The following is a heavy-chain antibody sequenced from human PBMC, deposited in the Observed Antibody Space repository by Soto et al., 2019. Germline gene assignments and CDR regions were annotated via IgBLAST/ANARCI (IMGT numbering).Heavy chain of an antibody. CDR2: SHQSGNT. V-gene: IGHV4-4*02. CDR3: ATRDTGRVY. D-gene: IGHD5-18*01. J-gene: IGHJ4*02. CDR1: GVSIDSHDW. Sequence: QVQLQESGPGLVKPSGTLSLTCAVSGVSIDSHDWWTWVRQPPGKGLEWIGESHQSGNTNYNSSLESRVTISLDKSRNHFSLQLYSVTVADTAVYYCATRDTGRVYWGQGTLVTVSS.